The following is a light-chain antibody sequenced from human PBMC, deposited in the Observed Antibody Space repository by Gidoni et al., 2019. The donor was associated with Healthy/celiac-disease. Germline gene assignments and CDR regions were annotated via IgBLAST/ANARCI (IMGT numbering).Light chain of an antibody. CDR2: SNN. CDR3: AAWDDSLNGPV. Sequence: QSVLTQPPSASGAPGQRVTISCSGRSSNIGSNTVNWYQHLPGTAPKLLIYSNNQRPSGVPDRFSGSKSGTSASLAISGLQSEDEADYYCAAWDDSLNGPVFGGGTKLTV. CDR1: SSNIGSNT. V-gene: IGLV1-44*01. J-gene: IGLJ2*01.